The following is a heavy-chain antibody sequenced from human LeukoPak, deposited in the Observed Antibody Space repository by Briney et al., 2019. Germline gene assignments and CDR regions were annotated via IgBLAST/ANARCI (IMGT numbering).Heavy chain of an antibody. V-gene: IGHV3-53*01. J-gene: IGHJ4*02. D-gene: IGHD3-10*01. CDR2: IYSGGST. Sequence: GGSLRLSCEASGFAVSSNYMSWVRQAPGKGLEWVAVIYSGGSTYYADSVKGRFTIFRDNSKNTVYLQMNSLRAEDTAVYYCARGAYGSGSFYPDYWGQGTLVTVSS. CDR3: ARGAYGSGSFYPDY. CDR1: GFAVSSNY.